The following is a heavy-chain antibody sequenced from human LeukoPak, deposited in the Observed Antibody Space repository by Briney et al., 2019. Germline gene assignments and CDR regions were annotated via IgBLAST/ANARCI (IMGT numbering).Heavy chain of an antibody. V-gene: IGHV4-39*01. CDR2: IYYSGST. CDR3: ARVSSSYYGGLYYYYYMDV. Sequence: SETLSLTCTVSGGSISSSSYYWGWIRQPPGKGLEWIGSIYYSGSTYYNPSLKSRVTISVDTSKNQFSLKVSSVTAADAAVYYCARVSSSYYGGLYYYYYMDVWGKGTTVTVSS. CDR1: GGSISSSSYY. J-gene: IGHJ6*03. D-gene: IGHD3-22*01.